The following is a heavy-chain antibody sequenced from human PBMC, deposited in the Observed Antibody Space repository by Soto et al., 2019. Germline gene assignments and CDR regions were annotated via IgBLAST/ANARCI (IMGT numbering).Heavy chain of an antibody. CDR2: IYYSGST. CDR3: ARHRAYYYGSRSFAVYYDGMDV. V-gene: IGHV4-39*01. J-gene: IGHJ6*02. CDR1: GGSISSSDYY. D-gene: IGHD3-10*01. Sequence: QLQLQESGPGLVKPSGTLSLTCTVSGGSISSSDYYWGWIRQPPGKGLEWIGTIYYSGSTYYNPSLKSRVTISVDTSKNQFSLKRSSVTAADTAVYYWARHRAYYYGSRSFAVYYDGMDVGGQGTTVTVSS.